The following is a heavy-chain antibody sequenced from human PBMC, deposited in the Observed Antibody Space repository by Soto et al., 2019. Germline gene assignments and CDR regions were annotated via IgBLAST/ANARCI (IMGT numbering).Heavy chain of an antibody. CDR2: IWNDGSNE. D-gene: IGHD3-22*01. Sequence: GGSLRLSCEASGFTFSSYGMHWVRQAPGKGLEWVAIIWNDGSNEYYADSVKGRFTISRDNSRNTLYLQVSNLRAEDTAVYFCARDQTDSGGYSDSWGQGTLVTVSS. CDR3: ARDQTDSGGYSDS. V-gene: IGHV3-33*01. CDR1: GFTFSSYG. J-gene: IGHJ4*02.